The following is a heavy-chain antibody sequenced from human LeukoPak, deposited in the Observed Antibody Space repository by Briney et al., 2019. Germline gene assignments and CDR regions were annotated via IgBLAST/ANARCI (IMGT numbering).Heavy chain of an antibody. J-gene: IGHJ3*02. D-gene: IGHD6-13*01. CDR2: VYYSGST. CDR3: VRPHQGDSSWYFAFDI. V-gene: IGHV4-39*01. CDR1: HGSISSSSYY. Sequence: SETLSLTCSVSHGSISSSSYYWGWIRQPPGKGLEWIGSVYYSGSTYYNPSLENRVTISVDTSKSQFSLMLTSVTAADTAMYYCVRPHQGDSSWYFAFDIWGHGTMVTVSS.